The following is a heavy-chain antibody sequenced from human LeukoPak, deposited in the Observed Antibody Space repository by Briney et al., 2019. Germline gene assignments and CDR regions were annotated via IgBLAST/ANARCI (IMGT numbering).Heavy chain of an antibody. V-gene: IGHV3-23*01. CDR3: AKTNGYDKFDY. Sequence: GGSLRLSCAASGFIFTSYTMTWVRQAPGKGLEWVAAISGSGDTTSYADSVKGRFTISRDNSKNTLYLQMNSLRAEDTAVYYCAKTNGYDKFDYWGQGTLVTVSS. CDR1: GFIFTSYT. D-gene: IGHD5-12*01. J-gene: IGHJ4*02. CDR2: ISGSGDTT.